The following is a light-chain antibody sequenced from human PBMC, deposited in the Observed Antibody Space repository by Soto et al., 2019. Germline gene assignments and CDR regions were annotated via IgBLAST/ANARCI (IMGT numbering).Light chain of an antibody. V-gene: IGLV2-14*01. CDR3: SSYTSSSTWV. CDR1: SSDVGGYNY. J-gene: IGLJ3*02. CDR2: EVT. Sequence: QPVLTQPASVSGSPGQSITISCTGTSSDVGGYNYVSWYQQHPGNAPKLIIYEVTNRPSGVSNRFSGSKSGNTASLTISGLQAEDEADYYCSSYTSSSTWVFGGGTKVTVL.